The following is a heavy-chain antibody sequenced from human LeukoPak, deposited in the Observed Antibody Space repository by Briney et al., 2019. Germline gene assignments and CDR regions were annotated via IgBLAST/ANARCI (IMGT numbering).Heavy chain of an antibody. CDR2: IYGGGNT. V-gene: IGHV3-53*01. CDR1: GFSVSSNY. CDR3: ARESSGWSGFDY. J-gene: IGHJ4*02. D-gene: IGHD6-19*01. Sequence: GGSLRLSCAASGFSVSSNYMTWVRQAPGKGLEWVSVIYGGGNTNYADSVKGRFTISRDNSKNTLYLQMNSLRAEDTAVYYCARESSGWSGFDYWGQGTLVTVSS.